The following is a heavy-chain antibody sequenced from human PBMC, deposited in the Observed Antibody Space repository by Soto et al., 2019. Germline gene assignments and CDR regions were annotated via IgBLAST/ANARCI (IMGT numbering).Heavy chain of an antibody. J-gene: IGHJ4*02. V-gene: IGHV3-30*18. D-gene: IGHD1-20*01. Sequence: GGSLRLSCAASGFTFCSYGMHWVRQAPGKGLETVAVISYDGSNKYYADSVKGRFTISRDNSKNTLYLQMNSLRAEDTAVYYCAKDLRYNWNDFSFDYWGQGTLVTVSS. CDR3: AKDLRYNWNDFSFDY. CDR2: ISYDGSNK. CDR1: GFTFCSYG.